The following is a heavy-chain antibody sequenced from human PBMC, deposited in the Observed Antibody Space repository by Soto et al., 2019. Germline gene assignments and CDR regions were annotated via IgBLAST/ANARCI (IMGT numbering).Heavy chain of an antibody. V-gene: IGHV3-74*01. CDR3: AKDRVSGTFGP. J-gene: IGHJ5*02. D-gene: IGHD6-19*01. Sequence: EVQLVESGGGSVQPGGSLRLSCAASGFTFSSSWMHWVRQGPGKGLEWVSHIKTDGSSTNYADSVKGRFTISRDNTKNTVYLQMNSLRAEDTAVYYCAKDRVSGTFGPWGQGTLVTVSS. CDR2: IKTDGSST. CDR1: GFTFSSSW.